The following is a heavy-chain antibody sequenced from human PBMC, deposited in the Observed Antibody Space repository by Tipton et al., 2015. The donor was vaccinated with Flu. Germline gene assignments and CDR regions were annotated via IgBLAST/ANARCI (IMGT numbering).Heavy chain of an antibody. CDR2: LSGTGGSI. V-gene: IGHV3-23*01. CDR3: AKDYYASGSYLGFDY. Sequence: SLRLSCAASGFTFSRYAMSWVRQAPGKGLEWVSALSGTGGSIYYADSVKGRFTISRDNSKNTLYLQMSSLRADDTAVYYCAKDYYASGSYLGFDYWGQGTLVTVSS. CDR1: GFTFSRYA. D-gene: IGHD3-10*01. J-gene: IGHJ4*02.